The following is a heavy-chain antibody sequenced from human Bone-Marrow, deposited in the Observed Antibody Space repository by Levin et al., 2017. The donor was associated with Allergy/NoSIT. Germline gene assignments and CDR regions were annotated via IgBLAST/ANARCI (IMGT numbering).Heavy chain of an antibody. J-gene: IGHJ4*02. V-gene: IGHV4-38-2*02. CDR3: AREGTPQSWDY. Sequence: SETLSLTCTVSTYSISSGYYWGWIRQPPGKGLEWIGSIYYIGTTYYNPSLKSRVTISVDTSKNQFSLKLTSVTAADTAVYYCAREGTPQSWDYWGQGTLVSVSS. CDR1: TYSISSGYY. CDR2: IYYIGTT. D-gene: IGHD1-14*01.